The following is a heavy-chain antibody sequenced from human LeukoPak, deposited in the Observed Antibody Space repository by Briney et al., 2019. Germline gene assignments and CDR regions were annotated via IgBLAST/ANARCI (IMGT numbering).Heavy chain of an antibody. Sequence: GGSLRLSCAASGFTFSNYWMTWVRQAPGKGLEWVATIRADGSELYYLDSVKGRFTISRDNAKGSLYLQMNSLRAEDTAVYYCARDLDYWGQGTLVTVSS. CDR3: ARDLDY. J-gene: IGHJ4*02. CDR2: IRADGSEL. V-gene: IGHV3-7*01. CDR1: GFTFSNYW.